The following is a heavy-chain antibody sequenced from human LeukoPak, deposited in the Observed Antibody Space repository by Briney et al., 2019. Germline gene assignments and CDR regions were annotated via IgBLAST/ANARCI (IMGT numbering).Heavy chain of an antibody. V-gene: IGHV4-59*08. Sequence: SETLSLTCTVSGGSISSYYWSWIRQPPGRGLERIGYIYYSGSTNYNPSLKSRVTISVDTSKNQFSLKLSSVTAADTAVYYCARSPAVAGTYYFDYWGQGTLVTVSS. CDR3: ARSPAVAGTYYFDY. D-gene: IGHD6-19*01. CDR2: IYYSGST. CDR1: GGSISSYY. J-gene: IGHJ4*02.